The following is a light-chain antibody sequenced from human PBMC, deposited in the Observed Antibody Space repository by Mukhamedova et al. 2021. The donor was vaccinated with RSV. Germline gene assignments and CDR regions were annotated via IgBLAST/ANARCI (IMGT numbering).Light chain of an antibody. CDR3: QQYGASPPYS. CDR2: GAS. Sequence: RASQSFNSGYLAWFQHKPGQAPRFLIYGASRRATGIPDRFSGSGSGTDFTLTISRLEPEDFAMYYCQQYGASPPYSFGQGTKLE. V-gene: IGKV3-20*01. CDR1: QSFNSGY. J-gene: IGKJ2*03.